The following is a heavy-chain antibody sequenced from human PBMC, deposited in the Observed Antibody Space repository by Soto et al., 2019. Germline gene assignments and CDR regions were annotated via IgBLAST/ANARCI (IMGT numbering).Heavy chain of an antibody. Sequence: LGESLKISCQGSGYDFTTYWITWVRQVPGKGLEWLGRIDPTDSYTNYSPSFRGHVTMSVDKSVRTAYLHWSGLKASDSATYFCATQQTRLSKIKRGGFGHWGHATLVTVSS. V-gene: IGHV5-10-1*01. CDR1: GYDFTTYW. D-gene: IGHD1-1*01. CDR2: IDPTDSYT. CDR3: ATQQTRLSKIKRGGFGH. J-gene: IGHJ5*02.